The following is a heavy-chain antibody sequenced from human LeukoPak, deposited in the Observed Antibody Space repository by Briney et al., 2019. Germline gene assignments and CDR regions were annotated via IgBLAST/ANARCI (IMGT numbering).Heavy chain of an antibody. CDR2: LNPHSGGT. D-gene: IGHD2-2*01. Sequence: ASVKVSCKASGYTFTAYYIHWVRQAPGQGLEWMGWLNPHSGGTNFAQKFQGRVTMTRDTSISTACMEMSRLTFDDTAVYYCARDSPSKVSWGQGTLVTVSS. CDR3: ARDSPSKVS. V-gene: IGHV1-2*02. CDR1: GYTFTAYY. J-gene: IGHJ5*02.